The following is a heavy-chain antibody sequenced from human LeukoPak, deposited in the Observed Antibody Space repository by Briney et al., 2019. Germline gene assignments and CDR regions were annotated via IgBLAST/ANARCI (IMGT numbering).Heavy chain of an antibody. Sequence: SETLSLTCTVSGGSTYSGGSSWSWIRQPPGKGLEWIGFIYHAGNTYYNPSLESRVTISIDRSKNQFSLELRSLTAADTAVYYCATTTFAVQAFASWGQGALVTVSS. CDR3: ATTTFAVQAFAS. V-gene: IGHV4-30-2*01. J-gene: IGHJ4*02. CDR2: IYHAGNT. D-gene: IGHD1-1*01. CDR1: GGSTYSGGSS.